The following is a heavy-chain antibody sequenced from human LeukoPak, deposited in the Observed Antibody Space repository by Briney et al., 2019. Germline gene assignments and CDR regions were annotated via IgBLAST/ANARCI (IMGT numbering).Heavy chain of an antibody. V-gene: IGHV4-31*03. CDR1: GGSISSGGYY. CDR2: IYYSGST. D-gene: IGHD1-26*01. J-gene: IGHJ4*02. Sequence: SETLSLTCTVSGGSISSGGYYWSWIRQHPGKGLEWIGYIYYSGSTYYNPSLKSRVTISVDSSKNQFSLKLSSVTAADTAVNYCARAGGSGSYYEWDDYWGQGTLVTVSS. CDR3: ARAGGSGSYYEWDDY.